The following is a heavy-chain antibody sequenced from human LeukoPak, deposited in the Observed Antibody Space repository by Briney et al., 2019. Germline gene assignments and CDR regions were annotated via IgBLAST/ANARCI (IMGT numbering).Heavy chain of an antibody. Sequence: PSETLSLTCTVSGGSISSGSYYWSWIRQPAGKGLEWIGRIYTSGSTNYNPSLKSRVTISVDTSKNQFSLKLSSVTAADTAVYYCARGRGGTMVRGVIVWFDPWGQGTLVTVSS. D-gene: IGHD3-10*01. V-gene: IGHV4-61*02. CDR2: IYTSGST. CDR3: ARGRGGTMVRGVIVWFDP. CDR1: GGSISSGSYY. J-gene: IGHJ5*02.